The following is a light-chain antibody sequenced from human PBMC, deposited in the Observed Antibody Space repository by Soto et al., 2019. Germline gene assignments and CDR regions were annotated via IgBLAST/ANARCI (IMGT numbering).Light chain of an antibody. V-gene: IGLV2-23*02. CDR3: CSYAGSSTYV. CDR1: SSDVGSYKL. CDR2: EVS. J-gene: IGLJ1*01. Sequence: QSVLTQPASVSGSPGQSITISCTGTSSDVGSYKLVSWYQQHPGKAPKLMIYEVSKRPSGVSNRFSGSKSGYTASLTISGLQAEDEADYYCCSYAGSSTYVFGTGTKLTVL.